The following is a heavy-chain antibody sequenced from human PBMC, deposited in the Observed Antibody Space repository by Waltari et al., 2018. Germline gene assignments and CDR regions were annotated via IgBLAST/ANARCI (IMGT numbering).Heavy chain of an antibody. V-gene: IGHV1-24*01. CDR1: GYTLPELS. CDR3: ATVPWGAVADAFDY. Sequence: QVQLVQSGAEVKKPGASVKVSCQVSGYTLPELSLHWVRRAPGKGPEWMGGFDPEDGATIYAQKFQGRVTMTEDTSTDTAYMELSSLRSEDTAVYYCATVPWGAVADAFDYWGQGTLVTVSS. D-gene: IGHD6-19*01. J-gene: IGHJ4*02. CDR2: FDPEDGAT.